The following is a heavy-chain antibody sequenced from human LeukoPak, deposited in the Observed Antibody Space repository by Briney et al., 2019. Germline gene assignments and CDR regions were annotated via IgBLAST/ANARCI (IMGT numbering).Heavy chain of an antibody. CDR2: ITHSGART. D-gene: IGHD3-22*01. CDR1: GLTFSGYA. CDR3: AKDFHASSGYYLDY. J-gene: IGHJ4*02. Sequence: GGSLRLSCAASGLTFSGYAMNWVRQAPGKGLEWVSAITHSGARTYYADTVKGRVTISRDNTKNTLYLQMNSLRAEDTAVYYCAKDFHASSGYYLDYWGQGTLVTVSS. V-gene: IGHV3-23*01.